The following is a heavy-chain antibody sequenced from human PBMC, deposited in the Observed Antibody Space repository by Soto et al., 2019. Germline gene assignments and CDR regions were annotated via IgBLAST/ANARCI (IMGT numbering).Heavy chain of an antibody. CDR1: GFTFSSYA. J-gene: IGHJ4*02. Sequence: GGSLRLSCAASGFTFSSYAMSWVRQAPGKGLEWVSAISGSGGRTYYADSVKGRFTISRDNSKNTLYLQMNSLRAEDTAVYYCAKDPYSSGWYEDYWGQGTLVTVSS. V-gene: IGHV3-23*01. D-gene: IGHD6-19*01. CDR3: AKDPYSSGWYEDY. CDR2: ISGSGGRT.